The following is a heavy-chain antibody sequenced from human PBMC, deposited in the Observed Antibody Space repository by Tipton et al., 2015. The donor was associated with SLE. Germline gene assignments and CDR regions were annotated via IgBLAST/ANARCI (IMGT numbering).Heavy chain of an antibody. Sequence: SLRLSCAASGFTVSSNYMSWVRQAPGKGLEWASVIYSGGSTYYADSVKGRFTMSRDNSKNTLYPQMNSLRAEDTAVYYCARDARGSYYEDWGQGTLVTVSS. CDR2: IYSGGST. J-gene: IGHJ4*02. V-gene: IGHV3-53*01. CDR3: ARDARGSYYED. CDR1: GFTVSSNY. D-gene: IGHD1-26*01.